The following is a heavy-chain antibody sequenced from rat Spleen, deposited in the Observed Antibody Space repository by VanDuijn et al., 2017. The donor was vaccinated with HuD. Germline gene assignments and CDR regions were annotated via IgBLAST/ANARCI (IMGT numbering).Heavy chain of an antibody. CDR3: TRGSLGSGRLNWFVY. J-gene: IGHJ3*01. Sequence: QVRLKESGPGLVQPSQTLSLTCPVSGFSLNTNGVRWVRQPPGKGVEWTGIIWNTGETRYHSALKSRLSITRDTSKTKVFLKMNSLTSEDTDTYYCTRGSLGSGRLNWFVYWGQGTLVTVSS. CDR1: GFSLNTNG. CDR2: IWNTGET. V-gene: IGHV2-13*01. D-gene: IGHD4-6*01.